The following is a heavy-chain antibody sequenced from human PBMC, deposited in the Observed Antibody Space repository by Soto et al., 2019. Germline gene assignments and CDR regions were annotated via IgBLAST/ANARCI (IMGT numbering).Heavy chain of an antibody. V-gene: IGHV3-30*18. D-gene: IGHD3-22*01. CDR2: ISYDGSNK. Sequence: GGSLRLSCAASGFTFSSYGMHWVRQAPGKGLEWVAVISYDGSNKYYADSVKGRFTISRDNSKNTLYLQMNSLRAEDTAVYYCAKVSAPVGYDSSGYYPDYWGQGTLVTVSS. CDR1: GFTFSSYG. J-gene: IGHJ4*02. CDR3: AKVSAPVGYDSSGYYPDY.